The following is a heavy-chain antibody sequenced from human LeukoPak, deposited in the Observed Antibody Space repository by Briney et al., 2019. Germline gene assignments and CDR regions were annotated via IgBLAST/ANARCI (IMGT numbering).Heavy chain of an antibody. Sequence: PGGSLRLSCAASGFTFSSYAMSWVRQAPGKGLEWVSAISGSGGSTYYADSVKGRFTISRDNSKNTLYLQMNSLRAEDTAVYYCAKVAYNWNYDGRADLNWFDPWGQGTLVTVSS. V-gene: IGHV3-23*01. CDR2: ISGSGGST. D-gene: IGHD1-7*01. CDR3: AKVAYNWNYDGRADLNWFDP. J-gene: IGHJ5*02. CDR1: GFTFSSYA.